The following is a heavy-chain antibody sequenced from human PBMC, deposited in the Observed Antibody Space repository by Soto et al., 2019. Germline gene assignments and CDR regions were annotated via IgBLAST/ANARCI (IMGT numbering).Heavy chain of an antibody. CDR3: ATDVYIVLGYFDY. CDR1: GFTFSNAW. D-gene: IGHD2-8*01. CDR2: IKSKTDGGTT. V-gene: IGHV3-15*07. J-gene: IGHJ4*02. Sequence: EVQLVESGGGLVKPGGSLRLSCAASGFTFSNAWMNWVRQAPGKGLEWVGRIKSKTDGGTTDYAAPVKGRFTISRDDSKNTLYLQMNSLQTEDTAVYYCATDVYIVLGYFDYWGLGTLVTVSS.